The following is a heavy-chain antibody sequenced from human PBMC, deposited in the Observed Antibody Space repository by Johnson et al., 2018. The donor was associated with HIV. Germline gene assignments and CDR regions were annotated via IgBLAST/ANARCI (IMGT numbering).Heavy chain of an antibody. D-gene: IGHD6-6*01. Sequence: VQLVESGGGLVQSGGSLGLSCAATGFTFSSYAMHWVRQAPGKGLEWVSGISWNSGSIGYADSVKGRFTISRDNAKNSLYLQMNSLRAEDTAVYYCAKDRYSSSSVGAFDIWGQGTMVTVSS. V-gene: IGHV3-9*01. CDR3: AKDRYSSSSVGAFDI. J-gene: IGHJ3*02. CDR1: GFTFSSYA. CDR2: ISWNSGSI.